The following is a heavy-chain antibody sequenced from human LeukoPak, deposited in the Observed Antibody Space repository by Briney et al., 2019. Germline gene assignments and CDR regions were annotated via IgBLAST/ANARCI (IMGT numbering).Heavy chain of an antibody. CDR3: ARRHQLLKDAFDI. D-gene: IGHD2-2*01. CDR1: GGSFSGYY. J-gene: IGHJ3*02. CDR2: IYYSGST. V-gene: IGHV4-59*01. Sequence: SETLSLTCAVYGGSFSGYYWSWLRQPPGKGLEWIGYIYYSGSTNYNPSLKSRVTISVDTSKNQFSLKLSSVTAADTAVYYCARRHQLLKDAFDIWGQGTMVIVSS.